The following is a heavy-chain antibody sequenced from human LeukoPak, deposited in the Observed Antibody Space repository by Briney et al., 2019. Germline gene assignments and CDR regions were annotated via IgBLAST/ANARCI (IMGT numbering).Heavy chain of an antibody. CDR3: ARPRYCTSTNCYCDY. CDR2: IKQDGSEK. Sequence: GGSLRLSCAASGFTFGDYWMSWVRQAPGKGLEWVANIKQDGSEKNYVDSVKGRFTISRDNAKNSLHLQMNSLRAEDTAVCYCARPRYCTSTNCYCDYWGQGTLVTVSS. D-gene: IGHD2-2*01. CDR1: GFTFGDYW. V-gene: IGHV3-7*01. J-gene: IGHJ4*02.